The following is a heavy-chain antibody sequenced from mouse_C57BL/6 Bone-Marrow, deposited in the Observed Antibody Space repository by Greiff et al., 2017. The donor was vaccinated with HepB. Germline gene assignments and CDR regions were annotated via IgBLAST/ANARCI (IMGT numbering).Heavy chain of an antibody. CDR3: AIDYGTLYWYFDV. CDR2: IDPSDSDT. J-gene: IGHJ1*03. Sequence: QVQLQQPGAELVKPGASVKVSCKASGYTFTSYWMHWVKQRPGQGLEWIGRIDPSDSDTNYNQKFKGKATLTVDKASSTAYMQLSSLTSEDSAVYYCAIDYGTLYWYFDVWGTGTTVTVSS. CDR1: GYTFTSYW. V-gene: IGHV1-74*01. D-gene: IGHD1-1*01.